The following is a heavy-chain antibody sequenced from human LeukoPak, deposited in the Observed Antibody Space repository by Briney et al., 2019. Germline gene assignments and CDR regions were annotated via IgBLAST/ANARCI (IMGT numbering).Heavy chain of an antibody. J-gene: IGHJ4*02. Sequence: PGRSLRLSCAASGFTFSSYGMHWVRQAPGKGLEWVSYISSSGSMLHYADSVKGRFTISRDNAKNSLYLQMSSLRAEDTAVYYCARRPYSTSWYYFDYWGQGTLVTVSS. CDR2: ISSSGSML. CDR3: ARRPYSTSWYYFDY. V-gene: IGHV3-48*04. D-gene: IGHD6-13*01. CDR1: GFTFSSYG.